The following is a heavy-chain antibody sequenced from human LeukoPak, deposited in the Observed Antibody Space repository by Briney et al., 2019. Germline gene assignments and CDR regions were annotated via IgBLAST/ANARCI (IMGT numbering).Heavy chain of an antibody. Sequence: GGSLRLSCAASGFTFSTYWMSWVRQAPGKGLEWVANIKEDGSEKYYVDSVKGRFTISRDNSKNTLYLQMNSLRAEDTAVYYCARVGGNYGLTRSFDYWGQGTLVTVSS. CDR2: IKEDGSEK. J-gene: IGHJ4*02. CDR3: ARVGGNYGLTRSFDY. D-gene: IGHD4-17*01. CDR1: GFTFSTYW. V-gene: IGHV3-7*01.